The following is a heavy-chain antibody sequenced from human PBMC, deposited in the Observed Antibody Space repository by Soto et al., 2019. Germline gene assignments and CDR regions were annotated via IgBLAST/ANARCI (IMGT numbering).Heavy chain of an antibody. CDR2: INHSGST. CDR1: GGSFSGYY. V-gene: IGHV4-34*01. D-gene: IGHD5-12*01. Sequence: SETLSLTCAVYGGSFSGYYWSWIRQPPGKGLEWIGEINHSGSTNYNPSLMSRVTISVDTSKNQFSLKLSSVTAADTAVYYCARGDYSGYDYDYWGQGTLVTSPQ. CDR3: ARGDYSGYDYDY. J-gene: IGHJ4*02.